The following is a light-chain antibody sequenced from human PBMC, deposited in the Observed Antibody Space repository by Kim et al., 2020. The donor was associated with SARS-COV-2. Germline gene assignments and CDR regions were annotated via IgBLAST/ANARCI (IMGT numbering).Light chain of an antibody. CDR2: YDS. J-gene: IGLJ3*02. CDR1: NIGSKS. Sequence: SYELTQPPSVSVAPGKTARITCGGHNIGSKSVHWYQQRPGQAPVLVIYYDSDRPSGIPERFSGSNSGNTATLTISRVEAGDEADYYCQVWDSSSDHPNWV. V-gene: IGLV3-21*04. CDR3: QVWDSSSDHPNWV.